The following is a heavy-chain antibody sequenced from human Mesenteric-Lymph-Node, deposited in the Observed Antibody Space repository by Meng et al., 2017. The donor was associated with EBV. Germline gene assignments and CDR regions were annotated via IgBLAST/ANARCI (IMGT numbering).Heavy chain of an antibody. CDR1: GFTCSTYS. Sequence: EVQLVESGGXLVKSGGXLRLSCAASGFTCSTYSMNWVRQAPGKGLEWVSSISSSSSHIYYADSMKGRFTISRDNAKKSLYLQMNSLRAEDTAVYYCARDQYYDFWSGYYIPSEYFQHWDQGNLVTVSS. J-gene: IGHJ1*01. CDR3: ARDQYYDFWSGYYIPSEYFQH. CDR2: ISSSSSHI. V-gene: IGHV3-21*04. D-gene: IGHD3-3*01.